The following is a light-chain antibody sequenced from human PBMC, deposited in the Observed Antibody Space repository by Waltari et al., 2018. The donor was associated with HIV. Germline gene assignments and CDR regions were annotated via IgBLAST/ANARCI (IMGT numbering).Light chain of an antibody. CDR1: SSNIGAGYD. J-gene: IGLJ3*02. V-gene: IGLV1-40*01. Sequence: QSVLTQQPSVSGAPGQRVTISCTGSSSNIGAGYDVHWYQQLPGTAPKLLIYGNSNRPSGVPDRFSVSKSVTSASLAITGLQAEDEADYYCQSYDSSLSGWVFGGGTKLTVL. CDR2: GNS. CDR3: QSYDSSLSGWV.